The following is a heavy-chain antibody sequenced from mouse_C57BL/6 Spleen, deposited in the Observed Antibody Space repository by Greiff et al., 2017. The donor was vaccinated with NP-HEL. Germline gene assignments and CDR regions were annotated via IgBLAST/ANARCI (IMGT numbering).Heavy chain of an antibody. V-gene: IGHV14-3*01. J-gene: IGHJ2*01. CDR1: GFNIKNTY. CDR3: AREGAVVATRDYFDY. D-gene: IGHD1-1*01. Sequence: VQLQQSVAELVRPGASVKLSCTASGFNIKNTYMHWVKQRPEQGLEWIGRFDPANGNTKYAPKFQGKATITADTSSNTVYLQLSSLTSEDTALYCCAREGAVVATRDYFDYWGQGTTLTVSS. CDR2: FDPANGNT.